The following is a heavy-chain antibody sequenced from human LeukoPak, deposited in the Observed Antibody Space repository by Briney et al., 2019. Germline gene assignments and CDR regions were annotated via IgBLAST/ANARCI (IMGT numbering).Heavy chain of an antibody. D-gene: IGHD4-17*01. J-gene: IGHJ3*02. CDR3: ARDPAPATVTARGAFDI. Sequence: SETLSLTCTDSGGSISSYYWSWIRQPAGKGLEWIGRIYTSGSTNYNPSLKSRVTISVDTSKNQFSLKLSSVTAADTAVYYCARDPAPATVTARGAFDIWGQGTMVTVSS. CDR1: GGSISSYY. V-gene: IGHV4-4*07. CDR2: IYTSGST.